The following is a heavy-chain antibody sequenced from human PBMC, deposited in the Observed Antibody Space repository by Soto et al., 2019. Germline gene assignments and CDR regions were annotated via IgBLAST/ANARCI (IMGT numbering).Heavy chain of an antibody. D-gene: IGHD3-22*01. CDR2: IKGEADGGTT. Sequence: TGGSLILSCAASGFTFNNAWMSWVRQAPGKGLESVGRIKGEADGGTTDYAAPVKGRITISRDHSKDTLYLQMNSLKTEDTAVYYCTTGLSNGYYNFDYWGQGT. V-gene: IGHV3-15*01. CDR1: GFTFNNAW. J-gene: IGHJ4*02. CDR3: TTGLSNGYYNFDY.